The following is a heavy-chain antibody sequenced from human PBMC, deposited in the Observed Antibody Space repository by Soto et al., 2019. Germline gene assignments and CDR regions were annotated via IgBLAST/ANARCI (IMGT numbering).Heavy chain of an antibody. V-gene: IGHV3-23*01. CDR2: ISGSGGST. D-gene: IGHD4-17*01. J-gene: IGHJ6*03. CDR3: AKGPYGDYVVHYYYMDV. CDR1: GFTFSSYA. Sequence: LRLSCAASGFTFSSYAMSWVRRAPGKGLEWVSAISGSGGSTYYADSVKGRFTISRDNSKNTLYLQMNSLRAEDTAVYYCAKGPYGDYVVHYYYMDVWGKGTTVTVSS.